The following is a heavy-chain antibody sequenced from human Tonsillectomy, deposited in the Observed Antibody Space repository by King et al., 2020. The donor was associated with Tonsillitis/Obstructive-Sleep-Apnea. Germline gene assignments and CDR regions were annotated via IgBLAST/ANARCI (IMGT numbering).Heavy chain of an antibody. D-gene: IGHD3-3*01. CDR2: ISAYNGNT. J-gene: IGHJ4*02. CDR3: ARAEDRPYYDVWSGYYRYYFDF. V-gene: IGHV1-18*01. Sequence: VQLVESGAEVKKPGASVKVSCKASGYTFTNYGISWVRQAPGQGLEWMGWISAYNGNTNYAQKLQGRVTMTTDTSTSTAYLELRSLRSDDTAVYYCARAEDRPYYDVWSGYYRYYFDFWGQGTLVTVSS. CDR1: GYTFTNYG.